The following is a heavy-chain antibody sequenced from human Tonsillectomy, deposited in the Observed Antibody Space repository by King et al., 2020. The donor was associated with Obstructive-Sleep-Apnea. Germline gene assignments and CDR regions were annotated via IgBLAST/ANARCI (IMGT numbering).Heavy chain of an antibody. D-gene: IGHD4-11*01. V-gene: IGHV4-39*07. CDR1: VGSISSSVYY. CDR3: SRDQATVDFDY. J-gene: IGHJ4*02. CDR2: IYYIGST. Sequence: QLQESGPGLVKPSETLSLTCSVSVGSISSSVYYWGWIRQPPGKGLEWIGSIYYIGSTYYNPSLKSRGTISVDTSKNQFSLKLSSVTAADTAFYYCSRDQATVDFDYWGQGTLVTVSS.